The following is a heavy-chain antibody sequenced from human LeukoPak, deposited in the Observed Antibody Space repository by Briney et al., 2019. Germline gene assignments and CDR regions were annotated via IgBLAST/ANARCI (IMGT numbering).Heavy chain of an antibody. V-gene: IGHV3-23*01. CDR1: GFTFRSYG. CDR3: ARDGYSGSYYRLYYFFMDV. D-gene: IGHD1-26*01. J-gene: IGHJ6*03. CDR2: ISASGDST. Sequence: GGSLRLSCAASGFTFRSYGMNWVRQAPGKGLEWVSAISASGDSTYYADSVKGRFTVSRDNSKDTLYLQMNSLRGEDTAVYYCARDGYSGSYYRLYYFFMDVWGKGTTVTVSS.